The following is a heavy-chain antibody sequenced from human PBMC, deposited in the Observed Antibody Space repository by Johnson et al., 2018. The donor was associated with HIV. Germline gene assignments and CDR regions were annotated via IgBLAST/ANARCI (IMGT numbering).Heavy chain of an antibody. J-gene: IGHJ3*02. Sequence: QVQLVESGGGLVKPGGSLRVSCVASGFTFSEYYMSWIRQAPGKGLEWVSYISGSGNAIYYADSVRGRFTISRDNAKNSLYLQLNSLRAEDTAVYYCARGQRGGDGHPHAFDIWGQGTMVTVSS. CDR1: GFTFSEYY. V-gene: IGHV3-11*04. CDR3: ARGQRGGDGHPHAFDI. CDR2: ISGSGNAI. D-gene: IGHD2-21*02.